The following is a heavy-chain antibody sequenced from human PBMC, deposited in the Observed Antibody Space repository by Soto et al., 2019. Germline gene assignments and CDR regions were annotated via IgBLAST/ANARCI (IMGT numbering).Heavy chain of an antibody. J-gene: IGHJ5*02. CDR1: GDTFGRFT. D-gene: IGHD4-4*01. V-gene: IGHV1-69*13. CDR2: IKPISDIT. CDR3: ARDPSTINKLIGVWFDP. Sequence: SVKVSCKASGDTFGRFTINWVRQAPGQGLEWMGGIKPISDITNYAQRFQGRVTFTADASTSTVYLELSSLRSEDTAMYHCARDPSTINKLIGVWFDPWGQGTLVTVSS.